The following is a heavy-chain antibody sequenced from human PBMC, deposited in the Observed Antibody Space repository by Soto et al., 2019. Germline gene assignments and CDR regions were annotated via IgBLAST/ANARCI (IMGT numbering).Heavy chain of an antibody. CDR2: IYHTGST. CDR1: GGSISTVGHY. J-gene: IGHJ4*02. Sequence: QVQLQESGPKLVKPSQTLSLTCSVSGGSISTVGHYWTWIRQPPGKGLEWIGSIYHTGSTYYSKSLRSRPTMSVDTSKSQFSLRLSSVTAAVTAVYCCARATGTLRSRNCDYWGQGSLVTVSS. V-gene: IGHV4-31*03. D-gene: IGHD1-1*01. CDR3: ARATGTLRSRNCDY.